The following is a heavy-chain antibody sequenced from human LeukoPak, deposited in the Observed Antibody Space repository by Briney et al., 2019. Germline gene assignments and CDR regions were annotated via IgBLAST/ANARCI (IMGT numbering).Heavy chain of an antibody. CDR2: IKHDGSEK. CDR3: ARDTAGLPFDY. CDR1: GFTFSSYL. V-gene: IGHV3-7*05. D-gene: IGHD6-13*01. Sequence: GGSLRLSCAASGFTFSSYLMSWVRQAPGKGLEWVANIKHDGSEKYYVDSVKGRFTISRDNAKNSLCLQMNSLRAEDTAVYYCARDTAGLPFDYWGQGTLVTVSS. J-gene: IGHJ4*02.